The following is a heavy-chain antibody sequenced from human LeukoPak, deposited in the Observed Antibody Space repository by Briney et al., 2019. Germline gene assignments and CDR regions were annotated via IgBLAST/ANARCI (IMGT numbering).Heavy chain of an antibody. Sequence: ASVRVSCKASGYTFTSYYMHWVRQAPGQGLEWMGIINPSGGSTIYAQIFQGRVTMTRDTSTSTVYMELSRLRSEDTAVYYCARANCSSTSCAPDYWGQGMLVTVSS. V-gene: IGHV1-46*01. D-gene: IGHD2-2*01. J-gene: IGHJ4*02. CDR3: ARANCSSTSCAPDY. CDR1: GYTFTSYY. CDR2: INPSGGST.